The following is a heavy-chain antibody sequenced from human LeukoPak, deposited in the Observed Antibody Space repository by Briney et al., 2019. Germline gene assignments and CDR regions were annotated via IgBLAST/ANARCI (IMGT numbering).Heavy chain of an antibody. J-gene: IGHJ4*02. Sequence: ASVKVSCKASGYTFTGYYMHWVRQAPGQGREWMGWINPNSGGTNYAQKFQGRVTMTRDTSISTAYMELSRLRSDDTAVYYCARASYGDYLFDYWGQGTLVTVSS. CDR3: ARASYGDYLFDY. CDR2: INPNSGGT. CDR1: GYTFTGYY. D-gene: IGHD4-17*01. V-gene: IGHV1-2*02.